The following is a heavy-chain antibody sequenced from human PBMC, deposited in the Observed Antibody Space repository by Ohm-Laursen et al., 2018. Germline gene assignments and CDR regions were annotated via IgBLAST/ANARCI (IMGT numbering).Heavy chain of an antibody. V-gene: IGHV3-21*01. CDR3: AREEKRQFTISGVVNSPPLYGMDV. J-gene: IGHJ6*02. Sequence: SLRLSCAASGFTVSSIYMSWVRQAPGKGLEWVSSISGLSSYVYSADSVRGRFTICRDNARNTVYLQMNTLRGEDTAVYYCAREEKRQFTISGVVNSPPLYGMDVWGQGTTVTASS. CDR2: ISGLSSYV. CDR1: GFTVSSIY. D-gene: IGHD3-3*01.